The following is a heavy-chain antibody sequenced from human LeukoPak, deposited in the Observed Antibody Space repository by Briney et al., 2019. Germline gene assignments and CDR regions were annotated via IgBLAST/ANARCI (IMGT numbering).Heavy chain of an antibody. CDR2: IWYDGSNK. CDR1: GFTFSSYG. Sequence: GGPLRLSCAASGFTFSSYGMHWVRQAPGKGLEWVAVIWYDGSNKYYADSVKGRFTISRDNSKNTLYLQMNSLRAEDTAVYYCAKDQKEAARPEYYFDYWGQGTLVTVSS. CDR3: AKDQKEAARPEYYFDY. D-gene: IGHD6-6*01. V-gene: IGHV3-33*06. J-gene: IGHJ4*02.